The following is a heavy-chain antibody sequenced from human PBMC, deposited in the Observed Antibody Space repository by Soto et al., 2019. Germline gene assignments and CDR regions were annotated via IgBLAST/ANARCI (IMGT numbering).Heavy chain of an antibody. CDR1: GFTFSSYA. CDR2: ISGSGGST. V-gene: IGHV3-23*01. J-gene: IGHJ4*02. Sequence: GGSLRLSCAASGFTFSSYAMSWVRQAPGKGLEWVSAISGSGGSTYYADSVKGRFTISRDNSKNTLDLQMNSLRAEDTAVYYCAKAAVGHIVATMRGETPDPAFDYWGQGTLVTVSS. CDR3: AKAAVGHIVATMRGETPDPAFDY. D-gene: IGHD5-12*01.